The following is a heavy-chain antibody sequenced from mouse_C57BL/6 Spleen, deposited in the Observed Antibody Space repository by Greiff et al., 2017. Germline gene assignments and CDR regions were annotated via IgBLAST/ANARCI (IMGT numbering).Heavy chain of an antibody. CDR2: IDPSDSET. V-gene: IGHV1-52*01. J-gene: IGHJ2*01. CDR1: GYTFTSYW. CDR3: ARGQKGDYFDY. Sequence: VQLQQPGAELVRPGSSVKLSCKASGYTFTSYWMHWVKQRPIQGLEWIGNIDPSDSETHYNQKFKDKATLTVDKSSSTAYMQLSSLTSEDSAVYYGARGQKGDYFDYWGQGTTLTVSS.